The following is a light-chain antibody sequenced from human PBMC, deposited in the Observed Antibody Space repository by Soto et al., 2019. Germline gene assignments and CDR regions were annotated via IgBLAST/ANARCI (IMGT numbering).Light chain of an antibody. CDR1: QSLLHTNGYNY. Sequence: VMTQSPLSLPVTPGEATSISCTSSQSLLHTNGYNYLDWYLQRPGHSPQLLIYLGSNRASGVHDRVSASGSGTDITLKISRMEAGDVGVYYCMQSLQTPVTFGQGTRLEIK. J-gene: IGKJ5*01. CDR2: LGS. V-gene: IGKV2-28*01. CDR3: MQSLQTPVT.